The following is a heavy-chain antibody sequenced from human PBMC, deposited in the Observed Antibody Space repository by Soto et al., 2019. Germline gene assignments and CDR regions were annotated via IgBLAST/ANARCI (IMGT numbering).Heavy chain of an antibody. CDR2: FSGGSGAI. Sequence: GGSLRLSCAVSGFSLGPYGVTWVRQTPEKGLEWVTGFSGGSGAIFYADSVRGRFTISRDSSTAYLQMNNLRPEDTAVYFCARWNGFGDSWGQGSLVTVSS. V-gene: IGHV3-23*01. CDR3: ARWNGFGDS. CDR1: GFSLGPYG. J-gene: IGHJ4*02. D-gene: IGHD1-1*01.